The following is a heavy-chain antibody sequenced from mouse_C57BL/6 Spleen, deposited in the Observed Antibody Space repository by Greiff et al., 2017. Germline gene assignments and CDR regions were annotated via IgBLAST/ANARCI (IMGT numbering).Heavy chain of an antibody. CDR3: ASTTVVPYWYFDV. CDR2: IDPEDGET. CDR1: GFNIKDYY. Sequence: EVPLQQSGAELVQPGASVKLSCTASGFNIKDYYMHWVKQRTEQGLEWIGRIDPEDGETKYAPKFQGKATITADTSSNPAYLQLSSLTSEDTAVYYCASTTVVPYWYFDVWGTGTTVTVSS. D-gene: IGHD1-1*01. J-gene: IGHJ1*03. V-gene: IGHV14-2*01.